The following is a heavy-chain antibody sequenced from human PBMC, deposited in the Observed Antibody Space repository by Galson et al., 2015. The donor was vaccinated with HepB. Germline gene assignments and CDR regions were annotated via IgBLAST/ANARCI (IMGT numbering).Heavy chain of an antibody. CDR2: IIPILGIA. D-gene: IGHD4-17*01. CDR3: ASGEDGDYGFDY. V-gene: IGHV1-69*04. CDR1: GGTFSSYA. Sequence: SVKVSCKASGGTFSSYAISWVRQAPGQGLEWMGRIIPILGIANYAQKFQGRVTITADKSTSTAYMELSSLRSEDTAVYYCASGEDGDYGFDYWGQGTLVTVSS. J-gene: IGHJ4*02.